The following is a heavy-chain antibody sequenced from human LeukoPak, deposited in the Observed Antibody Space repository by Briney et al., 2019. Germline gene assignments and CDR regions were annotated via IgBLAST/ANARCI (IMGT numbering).Heavy chain of an antibody. J-gene: IGHJ6*02. CDR2: IIPILGIA. Sequence: GASVKVSCKASGGTFSSYAIRWVRQAPGQGLEWMGRIIPILGIANYAQKFRGRVTITADKSTSTAYMELSSLRSEDTAVYYCARIQVGATSFASYYYYGMDVWGQGATVTVSS. CDR3: ARIQVGATSFASYYYYGMDV. D-gene: IGHD1-26*01. CDR1: GGTFSSYA. V-gene: IGHV1-69*04.